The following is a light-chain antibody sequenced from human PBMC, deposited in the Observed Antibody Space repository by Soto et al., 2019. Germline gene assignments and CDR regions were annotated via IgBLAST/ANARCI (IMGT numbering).Light chain of an antibody. CDR3: LQDSRYPRT. Sequence: AIQMTQSPSSLSASVGDRVTITCRASQGIRNDLGWYQQKPGKAPKLLIHTSSTLESGVPSRFSGSGSGTDFTLTISSLQPEDFATYYCLQDSRYPRTFGQGNKVEIK. V-gene: IGKV1-6*01. J-gene: IGKJ1*01. CDR1: QGIRND. CDR2: TSS.